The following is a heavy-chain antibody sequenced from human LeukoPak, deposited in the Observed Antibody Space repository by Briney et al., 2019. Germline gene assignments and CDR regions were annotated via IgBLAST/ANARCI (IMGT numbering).Heavy chain of an antibody. CDR1: GYTLTELP. CDR3: ATDPVGYCSANGCYSVDY. D-gene: IGHD2-15*01. Sequence: ASVKVSCKVSGYTLTELPMHWVRQAPGKGLEWMGGFDPEDGETVYAQKFQGRLTITEDTSTDTAYMELSSLRSDDTAVYYCATDPVGYCSANGCYSVDYWGQGTLLTVSS. J-gene: IGHJ4*02. CDR2: FDPEDGET. V-gene: IGHV1-24*01.